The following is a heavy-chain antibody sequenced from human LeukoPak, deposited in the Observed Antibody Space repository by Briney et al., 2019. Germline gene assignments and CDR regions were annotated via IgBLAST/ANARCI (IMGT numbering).Heavy chain of an antibody. J-gene: IGHJ4*02. D-gene: IGHD1-26*01. CDR1: GGSINDYY. CDR2: IYSTGST. Sequence: SETLSLTCTVSGGSINDYYWSWIRQPPGKGLEWIGYIYSTGSTNYNPSLESRVTISVDTSKNQFSLTLNSVTAADTAVYYCARGLGAPRADYWGQGTLVTVSS. CDR3: ARGLGAPRADY. V-gene: IGHV4-59*08.